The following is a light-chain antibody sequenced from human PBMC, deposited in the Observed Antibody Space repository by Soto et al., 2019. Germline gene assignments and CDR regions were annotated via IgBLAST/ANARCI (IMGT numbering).Light chain of an antibody. CDR3: QSYENSLTYV. V-gene: IGLV1-40*01. J-gene: IGLJ1*01. CDR1: SSNIGANYD. CDR2: GNN. Sequence: QSVLTQPPSVSGAPGQSITISCTGSSSNIGANYDVHWYQQVPGTAPKLLIYGNNNRASGVPDRFSVSKSGTSASLAISGVQAEDEADYYCQSYENSLTYVFGSGTKLTVL.